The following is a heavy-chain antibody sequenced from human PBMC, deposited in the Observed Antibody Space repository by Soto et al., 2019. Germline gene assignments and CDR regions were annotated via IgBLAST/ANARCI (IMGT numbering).Heavy chain of an antibody. D-gene: IGHD2-2*01. CDR2: IIPIFGTA. Sequence: GASVKVSCKASGGTFSSYAISWVRQAPGQGLEWMGGIIPIFGTANYAQKFQGRVTITADESTSTDYMELSSLRSEDTAVYYCARDTSHCSSTSCSTGWFDHWGQGTLVTVSS. CDR1: GGTFSSYA. V-gene: IGHV1-69*13. CDR3: ARDTSHCSSTSCSTGWFDH. J-gene: IGHJ5*02.